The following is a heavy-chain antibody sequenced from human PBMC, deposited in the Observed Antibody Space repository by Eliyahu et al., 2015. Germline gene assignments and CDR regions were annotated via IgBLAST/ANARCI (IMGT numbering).Heavy chain of an antibody. CDR1: GFTFSTYA. Sequence: EVQLVESGGGLVQPGGSXXLSCAXXGFTFSTYAMXWVRQAPGTGLEWVSAIGGSRGSTYYADSVKGRFTISRDNSKNTLYLQMNSLRAEDTAVYYCGKRPLRGGTIDYWGQGTLVTVSS. J-gene: IGHJ4*02. V-gene: IGHV3-23*04. D-gene: IGHD2-15*01. CDR3: GKRPLRGGTIDY. CDR2: IGGSRGST.